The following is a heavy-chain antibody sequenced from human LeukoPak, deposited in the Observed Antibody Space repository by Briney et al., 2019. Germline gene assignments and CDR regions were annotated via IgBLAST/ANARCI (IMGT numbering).Heavy chain of an antibody. J-gene: IGHJ4*02. CDR2: ISSSSTL. V-gene: IGHV3-48*01. Sequence: SGGSLRLSCAASGFTFSSYSMNWVRQAPGKGLEWVSYISSSSTLYYADSVKGRFTISRDNSKNTLYLQTNSLRAEDTAVYYCAKQGPGGCYDSSGYYFQPAYYCDYWGQGTLVTVSS. CDR1: GFTFSSYS. D-gene: IGHD3-22*01. CDR3: AKQGPGGCYDSSGYYFQPAYYCDY.